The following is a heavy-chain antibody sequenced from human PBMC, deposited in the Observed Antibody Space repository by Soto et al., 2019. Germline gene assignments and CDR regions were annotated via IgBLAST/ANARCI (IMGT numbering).Heavy chain of an antibody. CDR1: GGSLSSYY. D-gene: IGHD2-15*01. J-gene: IGHJ4*02. CDR2: IYYSGST. V-gene: IGHV4-59*08. CDR3: ARQGLYCSGGSCVDY. Sequence: PSETLSLTCVVSGGSLSSYYWSWIRQPPGKGLEWIGYIYYSGSTNYNPSLKSRVTISVDTSKNQFSLKLSSVTAADTAVYYCARQGLYCSGGSCVDYWGQGTLVTVSS.